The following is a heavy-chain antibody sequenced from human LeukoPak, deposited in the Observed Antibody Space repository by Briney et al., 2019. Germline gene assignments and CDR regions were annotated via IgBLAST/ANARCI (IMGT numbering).Heavy chain of an antibody. CDR2: INGDGSST. J-gene: IGHJ4*02. Sequence: GGSLRLSCAASGFIFSSYWMHWVRQAPGKGLVWVSRINGDGSSTNYADSMKGRFTISRDNAKNTLYLQMNSLRAEDTAVYYCTRGFWGWAVDYWGQGTLVTVSS. CDR3: TRGFWGWAVDY. V-gene: IGHV3-74*01. CDR1: GFIFSSYW. D-gene: IGHD3-3*01.